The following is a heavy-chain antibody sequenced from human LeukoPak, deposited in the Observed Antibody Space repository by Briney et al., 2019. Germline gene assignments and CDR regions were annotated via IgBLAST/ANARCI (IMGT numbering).Heavy chain of an antibody. D-gene: IGHD5-12*01. CDR2: ISSSGSTI. Sequence: GGSLRLSCAASGFTFSSYEMNWVRQAPGKGLEWVSYISSSGSTIYYADSVKGRFTISRDNAKNSLYLQMNSLRAGDTAVYYCARAGYSGYANDYWGQGTLVTVSS. CDR1: GFTFSSYE. V-gene: IGHV3-48*03. J-gene: IGHJ4*02. CDR3: ARAGYSGYANDY.